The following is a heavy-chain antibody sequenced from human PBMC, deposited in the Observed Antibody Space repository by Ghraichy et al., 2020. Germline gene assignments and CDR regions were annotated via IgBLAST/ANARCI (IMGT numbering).Heavy chain of an antibody. CDR2: IYTSGST. CDR1: GGSISSYY. CDR3: ARVSVAVATGVYDFDY. J-gene: IGHJ4*02. D-gene: IGHD6-19*01. V-gene: IGHV4-4*07. Sequence: SETLCLTCTVSGGSISSYYWSWIRQPAGKGLEWIGRIYTSGSTYYTPSLKSRVTMSVDTSKNQLSLKLSSVTAADTAVYYCARVSVAVATGVYDFDYWGQGTLVTVSS.